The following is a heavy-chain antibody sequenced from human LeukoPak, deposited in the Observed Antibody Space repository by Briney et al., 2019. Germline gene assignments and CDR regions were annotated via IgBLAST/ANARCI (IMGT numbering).Heavy chain of an antibody. V-gene: IGHV4-34*01. CDR1: GGSFSGYY. J-gene: IGHJ4*02. CDR3: ARGSASDY. Sequence: SETLSLTCAVYGGSFSGYYWSWIRQPPGKGLEWIGEINHSGSTNYNPSLKSRVTISVDTSKNQFSLKLSSVTAADTAVYYCARGSASDYWGQGTLVTVSS. CDR2: INHSGST. D-gene: IGHD3-3*01.